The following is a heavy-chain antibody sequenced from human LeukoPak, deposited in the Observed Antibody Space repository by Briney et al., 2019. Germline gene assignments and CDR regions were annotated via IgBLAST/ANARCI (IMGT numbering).Heavy chain of an antibody. Sequence: SETLSLTCTVSGGSISSNYWSWIRQPPGKGLEWIGCRYDTGGTNYNPSLQSRVTISVDTSKNQFSLKLTSVTAADTAVYYCARDSGSYSFQSWGQRTLVTVFS. CDR3: ARDSGSYSFQS. D-gene: IGHD1-26*01. CDR2: RYDTGGT. CDR1: GGSISSNY. J-gene: IGHJ4*02. V-gene: IGHV4-59*01.